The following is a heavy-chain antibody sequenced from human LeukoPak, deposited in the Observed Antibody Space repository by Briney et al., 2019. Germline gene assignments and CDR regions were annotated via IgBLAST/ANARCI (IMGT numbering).Heavy chain of an antibody. D-gene: IGHD6-13*01. V-gene: IGHV3-23*01. Sequence: GGSLRLSSAASGFTFSNYAMSWVRQAPGKGLEWVSAISGSAGSTYYADSVKGRFTISRDNSRNTLYLQMNSLRAEDTALYYCAKGPASTWYKYYFDYWGQGTLVTVSS. CDR2: ISGSAGST. J-gene: IGHJ4*02. CDR3: AKGPASTWYKYYFDY. CDR1: GFTFSNYA.